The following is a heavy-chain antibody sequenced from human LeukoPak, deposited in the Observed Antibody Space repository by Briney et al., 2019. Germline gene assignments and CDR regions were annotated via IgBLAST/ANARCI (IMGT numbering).Heavy chain of an antibody. CDR2: ISGSGDII. CDR3: ARDMTITGADDY. D-gene: IGHD6-13*01. Sequence: PGGSLRLSCTASGFTFSAYPVTWVRQAPGKGLEWVSYISGSGDIIYYADSVKGRFTISIDNAKNSLYLQMDSLRAEDTAIYYCARDMTITGADDYWGQGTLVTVSS. V-gene: IGHV3-48*04. J-gene: IGHJ4*02. CDR1: GFTFSAYP.